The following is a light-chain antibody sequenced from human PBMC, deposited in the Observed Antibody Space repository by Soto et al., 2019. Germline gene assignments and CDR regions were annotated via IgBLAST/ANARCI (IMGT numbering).Light chain of an antibody. CDR3: SSYAGGNNLL. CDR2: DVN. Sequence: QSALIQPPSASGSPGQSVTISCTGTSSDVGNYNYVSWYQKHPGKAPKLMIYDVNKRPSGVPDRFSGSKSGNTASLTVSGLQADDEAEYYCSSYAGGNNLLFGGGTKVTVL. CDR1: SSDVGNYNY. V-gene: IGLV2-8*01. J-gene: IGLJ2*01.